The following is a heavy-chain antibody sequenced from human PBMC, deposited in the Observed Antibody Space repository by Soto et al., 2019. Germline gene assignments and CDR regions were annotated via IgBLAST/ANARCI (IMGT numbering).Heavy chain of an antibody. V-gene: IGHV3-30*18. CDR2: ISYDGSNK. D-gene: IGHD3-9*01. CDR1: GFAFSSYG. CDR3: AKLMSRYFDWLLSGPLDY. Sequence: GGSLRLSCAASGFAFSSYGMHWVRQAPGKGLEWVAVISYDGSNKYYADSVKGRFTISRDNSKNTLYLQMNSLRAEDTAVYYCAKLMSRYFDWLLSGPLDYWGQGTLVTVSS. J-gene: IGHJ4*02.